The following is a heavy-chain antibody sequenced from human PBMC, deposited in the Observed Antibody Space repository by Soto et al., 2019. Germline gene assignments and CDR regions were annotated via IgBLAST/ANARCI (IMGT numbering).Heavy chain of an antibody. J-gene: IGHJ3*02. V-gene: IGHV3-11*01. CDR2: ISSSGSTI. Sequence: GGSLRLSCAASGFTFSDYYMSWIRQAPGKGLEWVSYISSSGSTIYYADSVKGRFTISRDNAKNSLYLQMNSLRAEDTAVYYCARSWLRFTFDAFDIWGQGTMVTVSS. D-gene: IGHD5-12*01. CDR3: ARSWLRFTFDAFDI. CDR1: GFTFSDYY.